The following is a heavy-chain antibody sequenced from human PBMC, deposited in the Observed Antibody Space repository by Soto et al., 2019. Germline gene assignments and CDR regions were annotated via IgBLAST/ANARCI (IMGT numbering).Heavy chain of an antibody. CDR3: ARGVATIGP. CDR1: GDSISSYY. D-gene: IGHD5-12*01. V-gene: IGHV4-59*01. J-gene: IGHJ5*02. CDR2: IYYSGST. Sequence: QVQLQESGPRLVKPSETLSLTCTVSGDSISSYYWSWIRQPPGKGLEWIGYIYYSGSTNYNPSLKCRVTISMDTPENQFPLKLTSVTDADTAVYYCARGVATIGPWGQGTLVTVSS.